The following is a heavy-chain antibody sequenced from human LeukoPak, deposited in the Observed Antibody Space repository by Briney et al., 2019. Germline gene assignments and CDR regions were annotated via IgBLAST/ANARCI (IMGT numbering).Heavy chain of an antibody. CDR3: VRGHGYNLEDYFDN. CDR1: GFNFDDYT. V-gene: IGHV3-43*01. Sequence: PGGSLRLSCAASGFNFDDYTMHWVRQAPGKGLEWVSLVAWDGSGTFFADSVKGRFTVSRDNSKNSLSLYMNSLTTEDTALYYCVRGHGYNLEDYFDNWGQGTLVTVSS. CDR2: VAWDGSGT. D-gene: IGHD5-24*01. J-gene: IGHJ4*02.